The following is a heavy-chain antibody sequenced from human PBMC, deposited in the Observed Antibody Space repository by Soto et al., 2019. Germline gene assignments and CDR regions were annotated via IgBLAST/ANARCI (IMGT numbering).Heavy chain of an antibody. J-gene: IGHJ4*02. CDR1: GFTFSNYW. CDR2: VNSAGSKS. CDR3: ATGGYSYGWGY. D-gene: IGHD5-18*01. Sequence: EVQLVESGGGLVQPGGSLRLSCVGSGFTFSNYWMHWVRQVPGKGPVWVSRVNSAGSKSSYADFVKGRFTVSRDNAKNTLYLEMNSLSADDTAVYYCATGGYSYGWGYWGQGTLVTASS. V-gene: IGHV3-74*01.